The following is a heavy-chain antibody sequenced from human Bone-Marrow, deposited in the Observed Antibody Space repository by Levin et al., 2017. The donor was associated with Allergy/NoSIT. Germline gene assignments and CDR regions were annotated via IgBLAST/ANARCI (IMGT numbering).Heavy chain of an antibody. CDR3: AKDQRITIFGVVSPRYYFDY. V-gene: IGHV3-23*01. CDR1: GFTFSSYA. Sequence: PGGSLRLSCAASGFTFSSYAMSWVRQAPGKGLEWVSAISGSGGSTYYADSVKGRFTISRDNSKNTLYLQMNSLRAEDTAVYYCAKDQRITIFGVVSPRYYFDYWGQGTLVTVSS. D-gene: IGHD3-3*01. J-gene: IGHJ4*02. CDR2: ISGSGGST.